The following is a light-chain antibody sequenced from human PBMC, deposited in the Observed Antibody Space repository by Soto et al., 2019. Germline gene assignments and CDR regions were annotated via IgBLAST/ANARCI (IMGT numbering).Light chain of an antibody. V-gene: IGKV3-11*01. J-gene: IGKJ5*01. Sequence: EIVLTQSPATLSLSPGERATLSCRASQSLSNYLAWYQQKPGQAPRLLIYEASNRATGIPARFSGSGSGTDFTLTISSLEPEDFAVYYCQQRINWPITFGQGTRLEIK. CDR1: QSLSNY. CDR3: QQRINWPIT. CDR2: EAS.